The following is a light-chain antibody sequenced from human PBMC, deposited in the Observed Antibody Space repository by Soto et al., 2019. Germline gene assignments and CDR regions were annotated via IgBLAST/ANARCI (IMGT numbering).Light chain of an antibody. Sequence: EIVLTQSPATLSLSPGERATLSCRDSQSVSSYLAWYQQKPGQAPTLLIYDASNRATGIPARFSGTGSGTEFTLTISSLQSEDFAAYYCQQYNNWPPWTFGQGTKVDIK. CDR3: QQYNNWPPWT. CDR2: DAS. CDR1: QSVSSY. V-gene: IGKV3-11*01. J-gene: IGKJ1*01.